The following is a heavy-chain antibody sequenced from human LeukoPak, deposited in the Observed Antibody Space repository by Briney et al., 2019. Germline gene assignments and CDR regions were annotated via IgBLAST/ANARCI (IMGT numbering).Heavy chain of an antibody. CDR1: GFSFSTFW. J-gene: IGHJ3*02. CDR2: IHPDGNDK. V-gene: IGHV3-7*01. Sequence: GGSLRLSCAASGFSFSTFWMSWVRQVPGAPGKGLEWVANIHPDGNDKYYVDSVKGRFTISRDNAKNSLYLEMNSLRADDTAVYYCARATPMVRGNVYTFDIWGQGTMVTVSS. CDR3: ARATPMVRGNVYTFDI. D-gene: IGHD3-10*01.